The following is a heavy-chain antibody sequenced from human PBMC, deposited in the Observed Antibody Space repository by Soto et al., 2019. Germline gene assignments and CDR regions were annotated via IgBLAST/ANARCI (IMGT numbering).Heavy chain of an antibody. Sequence: GGSLRRSCAASGFTFSSFEMNWVRKAPGKGLEWVSKIGSSGSTIWYADSVKGRFTISRDNAKNSLYLQMNSLRGEDTAVYYCARATYSSSYYCDSWGQGTLVTVSS. D-gene: IGHD6-6*01. CDR1: GFTFSSFE. J-gene: IGHJ4*02. CDR3: ARATYSSSYYCDS. CDR2: IGSSGSTI. V-gene: IGHV3-48*03.